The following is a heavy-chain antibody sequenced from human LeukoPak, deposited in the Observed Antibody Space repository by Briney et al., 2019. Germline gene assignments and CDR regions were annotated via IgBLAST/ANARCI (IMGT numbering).Heavy chain of an antibody. CDR3: ARDYYGSGSYFPYYMDV. J-gene: IGHJ6*03. CDR2: IYSGGST. Sequence: PGGSLRLSCAASGFTVSSNYMSWVRQAPGKGLEWVSVIYSGGSTYYADSVKGRFTISRDNSKNTLYLQMNSLGAEDTAVYYCARDYYGSGSYFPYYMDVWGKGTTVTISS. D-gene: IGHD3-10*01. CDR1: GFTVSSNY. V-gene: IGHV3-66*01.